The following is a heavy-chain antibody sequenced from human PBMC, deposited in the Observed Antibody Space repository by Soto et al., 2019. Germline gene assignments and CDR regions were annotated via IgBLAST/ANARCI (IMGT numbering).Heavy chain of an antibody. Sequence: APVKVSCKALGRIFSCFATSWVRHAPGQGLEWMGVIISIFGTANYAQKFQGRDTLTADESTSTTYMERSSLRSVDTAVYYCARGSGYDYYFGMDVWGQGTTGTVSS. CDR2: IISIFGTA. V-gene: IGHV1-69*13. D-gene: IGHD3-3*01. CDR1: GRIFSCFA. CDR3: ARGSGYDYYFGMDV. J-gene: IGHJ6*02.